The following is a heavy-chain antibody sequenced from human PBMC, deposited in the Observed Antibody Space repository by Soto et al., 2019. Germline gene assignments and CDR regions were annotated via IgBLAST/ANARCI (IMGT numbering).Heavy chain of an antibody. Sequence: PGGSLRLSCAASGFTFSSYAMYWVRQAPGKGLEWVAVISYDGSNKYYADSVKGRFTISRDKSKNTLYLQMNSLRAEDTAVYYCAREAGVDTAMAADYWGQGTLVTVSS. V-gene: IGHV3-30-3*01. D-gene: IGHD5-18*01. CDR1: GFTFSSYA. CDR2: ISYDGSNK. J-gene: IGHJ4*02. CDR3: AREAGVDTAMAADY.